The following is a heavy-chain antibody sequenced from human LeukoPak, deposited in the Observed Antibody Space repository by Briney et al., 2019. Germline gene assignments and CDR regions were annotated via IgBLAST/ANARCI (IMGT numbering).Heavy chain of an antibody. D-gene: IGHD5-12*01. Sequence: GGSLRLPCVASGFNFRNFWMSWVRQAPGKGLEWVANIKLDGSEKNYVDSLKGRFTISRDNAKNSVYLEMNSLRVEDTALYYCARDYSGYGLNWFDPWGQGTLVTVSS. CDR3: ARDYSGYGLNWFDP. V-gene: IGHV3-7*01. CDR2: IKLDGSEK. CDR1: GFNFRNFW. J-gene: IGHJ5*02.